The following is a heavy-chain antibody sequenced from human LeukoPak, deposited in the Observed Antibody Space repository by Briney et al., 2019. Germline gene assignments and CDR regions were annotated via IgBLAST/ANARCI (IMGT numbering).Heavy chain of an antibody. CDR1: GFTVSSNY. J-gene: IGHJ4*02. CDR2: IYSGGST. CDR3: ARDPTGGYYFDY. Sequence: GGSLRLSCAASGFTVSSNYMSWVRQAPGKGLEWVSVIYSGGSTYYADSVKGRFTISRDNSNNTLYLQMNSLRAEDTAVYYCARDPTGGYYFDYWGQGTLVTVSS. D-gene: IGHD1-1*01. V-gene: IGHV3-53*01.